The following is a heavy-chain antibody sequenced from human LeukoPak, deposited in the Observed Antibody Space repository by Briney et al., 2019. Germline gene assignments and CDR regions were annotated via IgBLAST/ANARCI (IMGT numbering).Heavy chain of an antibody. CDR3: ARRETSDNYSYYFDY. V-gene: IGHV3-7*01. Sequence: GGSLRLSCAASGFTFTSYWMSWVRQAPGKGLEWVASIKEDGSAKYYVDSVKGRFTISRDNAKNSVFLQMNSLRADDTAVYYCARRETSDNYSYYFDYWGQGTLVTVSS. CDR2: IKEDGSAK. J-gene: IGHJ4*02. D-gene: IGHD3-22*01. CDR1: GFTFTSYW.